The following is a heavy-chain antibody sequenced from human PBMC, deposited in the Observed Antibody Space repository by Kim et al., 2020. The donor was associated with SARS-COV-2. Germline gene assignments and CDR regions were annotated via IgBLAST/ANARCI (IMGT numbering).Heavy chain of an antibody. V-gene: IGHV4-39*01. CDR2: IYYSGST. J-gene: IGHJ6*02. Sequence: SETLSLTCTVSGGSISSSSYYWGWIRQPPGKGLEWIGSIYYSGSTYYNPSLKSRVTISVDTSKNQFSLKLSSVTAADTAVYYCARHLRYFDWLFRRGDYYYYGMDVWGQGTTVTVSS. D-gene: IGHD3-9*01. CDR1: GGSISSSSYY. CDR3: ARHLRYFDWLFRRGDYYYYGMDV.